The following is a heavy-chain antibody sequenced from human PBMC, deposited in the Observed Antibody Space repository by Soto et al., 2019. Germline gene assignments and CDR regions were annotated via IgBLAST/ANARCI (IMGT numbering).Heavy chain of an antibody. D-gene: IGHD5-12*01. CDR3: AKPLIEYSGYDHSPPYAFDI. CDR2: ISGSGGST. J-gene: IGHJ3*02. V-gene: IGHV3-23*01. CDR1: GFTFSSYA. Sequence: GGSLRLSCAASGFTFSSYAMSWVRQAPGKGLEWVSAISGSGGSTYYADSVKGRFTISRDNSKNTLYLQMNSLRAEDTAVYYCAKPLIEYSGYDHSPPYAFDIWGQGTMVTVSS.